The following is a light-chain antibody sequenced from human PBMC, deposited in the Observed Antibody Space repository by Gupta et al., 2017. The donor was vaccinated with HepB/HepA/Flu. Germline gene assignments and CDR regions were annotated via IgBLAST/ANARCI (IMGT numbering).Light chain of an antibody. CDR1: QGIRSY. V-gene: IGKV1-9*01. CDR2: AAS. J-gene: IGKJ4*01. CDR3: QQVNSHPVT. Sequence: DIQLTQSPSFLSASVGDRVTITCRASQGIRSYLAWYQQKPGKAPKLLIYAASTLQSGVPSRFSGSGSGTEFTLTISSLQPEDFATYYCQQVNSHPVTVGGGTQVEIK.